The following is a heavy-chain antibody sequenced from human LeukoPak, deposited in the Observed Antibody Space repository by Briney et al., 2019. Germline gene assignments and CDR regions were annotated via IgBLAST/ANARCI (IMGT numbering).Heavy chain of an antibody. J-gene: IGHJ6*03. D-gene: IGHD2-15*01. Sequence: GASVKVSCKPSGYTFTSYGISWVRQTPGQGLEWMGWISAYNGNTDYAQKLQGRVTMTTDTSTSTAYMELRRLRSDDTAVYYCARDLGRYCSGGRCHYYSYYMDVWGKGTTVTVSS. V-gene: IGHV1-18*01. CDR3: ARDLGRYCSGGRCHYYSYYMDV. CDR1: GYTFTSYG. CDR2: ISAYNGNT.